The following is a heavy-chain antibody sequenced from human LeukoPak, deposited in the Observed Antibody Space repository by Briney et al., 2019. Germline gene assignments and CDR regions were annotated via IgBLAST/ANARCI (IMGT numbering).Heavy chain of an antibody. Sequence: EASVKVSCEASGYTFTSYYMHWVRQAPGQGLEWMGWINPNSGGTNYAQKFQGRVTMTRDTSISTAYMELSRLRSDDTAVYYCARGYGSGSYSYNYWGQGTLVTVSS. CDR2: INPNSGGT. V-gene: IGHV1-2*02. D-gene: IGHD3-10*01. J-gene: IGHJ4*02. CDR1: GYTFTSYY. CDR3: ARGYGSGSYSYNY.